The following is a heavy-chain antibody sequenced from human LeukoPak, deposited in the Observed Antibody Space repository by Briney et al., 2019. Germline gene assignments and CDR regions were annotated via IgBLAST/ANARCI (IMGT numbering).Heavy chain of an antibody. J-gene: IGHJ3*02. CDR1: RFTFSSYA. CDR2: ISGSGGST. CDR3: AKERVYYDI. Sequence: VGSLRLSSAASRFTFSSYAISWVRQAPGKGMGGVSAISGSGGSTYYADYVKGRFTFSRDNSKNTLYTQMNSLGAEDMAVYDCAKERVYYDIWGQGTMVTVSS. V-gene: IGHV3-23*01. D-gene: IGHD3-10*01.